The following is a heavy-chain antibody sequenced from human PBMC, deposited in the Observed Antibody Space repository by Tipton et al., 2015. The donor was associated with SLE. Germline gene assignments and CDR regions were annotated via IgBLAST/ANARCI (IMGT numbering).Heavy chain of an antibody. CDR1: GYTFDAYW. V-gene: IGHV5-51*01. J-gene: IGHJ3*02. Sequence: QLVQSGAEVKKPGESLKISCKGSGYTFDAYWIAWVRQMPGKGLEWMGIIFPRDSDTRYSPSFQGQVTISVDKSNSTAYLEWSSLKASDTAMYYCAREYTSSYDAFDIWGQGTVVTVSS. CDR2: IFPRDSDT. D-gene: IGHD6-6*01. CDR3: AREYTSSYDAFDI.